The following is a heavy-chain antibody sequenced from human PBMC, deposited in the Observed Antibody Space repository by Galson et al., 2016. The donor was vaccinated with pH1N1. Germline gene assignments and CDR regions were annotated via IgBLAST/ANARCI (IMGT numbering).Heavy chain of an antibody. J-gene: IGHJ6*03. CDR3: ARGRDYDILTGSSYYLDV. V-gene: IGHV4-30-4*08. D-gene: IGHD3-9*01. CDR1: NGSISSGDYF. CDR2: IYYSGNT. Sequence: TLSLTCTVSNGSISSGDYFWSWIRQPPGKGLEWIGYIYYSGNTYYTPSLKSRFTISLDTSKNQFSLRLTSVTATDTAIYYCARGRDYDILTGSSYYLDVWGKGTTVTVSS.